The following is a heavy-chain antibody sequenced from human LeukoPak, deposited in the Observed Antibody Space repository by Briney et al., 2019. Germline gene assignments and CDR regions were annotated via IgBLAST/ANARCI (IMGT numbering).Heavy chain of an antibody. Sequence: GGSLRLSCAASGFTFGSYWMHWVRQAPGKGLVWVSRINSDGSSTSYADSVKGRFTISRDNAKNTLYLQMNSLRAEDTAVYYCARAQSSGWYIYFDYWGQGTLVTVSS. CDR2: INSDGSST. CDR3: ARAQSSGWYIYFDY. D-gene: IGHD6-19*01. V-gene: IGHV3-74*01. J-gene: IGHJ4*02. CDR1: GFTFGSYW.